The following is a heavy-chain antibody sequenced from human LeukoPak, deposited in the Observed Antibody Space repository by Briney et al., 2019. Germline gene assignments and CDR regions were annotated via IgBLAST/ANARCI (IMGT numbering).Heavy chain of an antibody. CDR2: IYPGDSDT. CDR3: ARQRMGYYYDSTFDY. Sequence: GGSLQISCQGSGSSFTSYWIGWVRQLPGKGLEWMGIIYPGDSDTRYSPSFQGQVTTSADKSISTAYLQWSSLKASDTAMYYCARQRMGYYYDSTFDYWGRGTLVTVSS. V-gene: IGHV5-51*01. CDR1: GSSFTSYW. J-gene: IGHJ4*02. D-gene: IGHD3-22*01.